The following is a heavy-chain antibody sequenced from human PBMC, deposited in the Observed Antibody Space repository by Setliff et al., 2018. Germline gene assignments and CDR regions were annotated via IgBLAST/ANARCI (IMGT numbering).Heavy chain of an antibody. CDR1: GFTISYYA. Sequence: PGGSLRLSCAASGFTISYYAIHWVRQAPGKGLEWVAVSRYAENYQYYADSVKGRFTISRDNSENTLYLQMNSLRPDDTAVYHCARSDGGSSGLEGRVVVGGPTLIDFTNPLQLPLWG. J-gene: IGHJ2*01. D-gene: IGHD2-15*01. V-gene: IGHV3-30-3*01. CDR3: ARSDGGSSGLEGRVVVGGPTLIDFTNPLQLPL. CDR2: SRYAENYQ.